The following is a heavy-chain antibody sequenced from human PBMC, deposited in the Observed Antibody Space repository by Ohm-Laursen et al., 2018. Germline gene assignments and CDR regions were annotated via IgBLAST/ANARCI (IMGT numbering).Heavy chain of an antibody. J-gene: IGHJ3*02. V-gene: IGHV1-2*02. CDR1: GYTFTGYC. D-gene: IGHD2-15*01. CDR2: INPNSGGT. Sequence: ASVKVSCKASGYTFTGYCMHWVRQAPGQGLEWMGWINPNSGGTNYAQKFQGRVTMTRDTSISTAYMELSRLRSDDTAVYYCARGICSGGSCYPRRTDAFDIWGQGTMVTVSS. CDR3: ARGICSGGSCYPRRTDAFDI.